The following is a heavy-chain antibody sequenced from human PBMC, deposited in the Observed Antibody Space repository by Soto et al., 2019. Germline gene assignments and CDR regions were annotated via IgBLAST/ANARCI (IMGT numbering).Heavy chain of an antibody. CDR2: IYWDDDK. CDR1: GFSLTTSGVG. Sequence: QITLKESGPTLVKPTQTLTLTCTFSGFSLTTSGVGVGWIRQPPGKALECLALIYWDDDKRYNPSLKSRLTTTKDPSKNQVVLTMTHMDPVDTGTYYCAHRLRYSGNWDVGWFDPWGQGTLVTVSS. CDR3: AHRLRYSGNWDVGWFDP. D-gene: IGHD6-13*01. V-gene: IGHV2-5*02. J-gene: IGHJ5*02.